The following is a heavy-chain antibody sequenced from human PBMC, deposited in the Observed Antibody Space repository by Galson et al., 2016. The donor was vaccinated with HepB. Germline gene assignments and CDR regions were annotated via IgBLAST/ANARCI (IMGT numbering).Heavy chain of an antibody. CDR3: ARGQFQQLGVYHYYHGLDV. Sequence: TLSLTCTVSGGSISSGDYYWSWIRQPPGKGLEWIGYIYYTESTYYNPSLNSRLTISVDTTGNQLSLQLRSVTAADTAGYYCARGQFQQLGVYHYYHGLDVWGLGTTVTVSS. CDR2: IYYTEST. J-gene: IGHJ6*02. D-gene: IGHD6-13*01. CDR1: GGSISSGDYY. V-gene: IGHV4-30-4*01.